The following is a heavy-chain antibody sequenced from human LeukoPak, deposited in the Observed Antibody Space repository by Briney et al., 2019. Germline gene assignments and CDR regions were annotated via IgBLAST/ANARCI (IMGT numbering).Heavy chain of an antibody. Sequence: ASVKVSCKASGGTFSSYAISWVRQAPGQGLEWMGRIIPILGIANYAQKFQGRVTITADKSTSTAYMELSSLRSEDTAVYYCATITYGGYDSPTYYFDYWGQGTLVTVSS. J-gene: IGHJ4*02. D-gene: IGHD5-12*01. V-gene: IGHV1-69*04. CDR2: IIPILGIA. CDR1: GGTFSSYA. CDR3: ATITYGGYDSPTYYFDY.